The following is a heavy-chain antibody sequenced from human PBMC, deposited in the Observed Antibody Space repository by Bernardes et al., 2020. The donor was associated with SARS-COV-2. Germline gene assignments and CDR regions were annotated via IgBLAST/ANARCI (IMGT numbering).Heavy chain of an antibody. CDR2: IFFSGST. CDR1: GGSISGHY. D-gene: IGHD6-19*01. V-gene: IGHV4-59*11. J-gene: IGHJ4*02. CDR3: ARTSSGWYTTDYYFDY. Sequence: SETLSLTCTVSGGSISGHYWSWIRQSPGKGLEWIGNIFFSGSTNYNPSLKSRVTISVDTSKNQFSLKLSSMTAADTAVYYCARTSSGWYTTDYYFDYWGQGTLVTVSS.